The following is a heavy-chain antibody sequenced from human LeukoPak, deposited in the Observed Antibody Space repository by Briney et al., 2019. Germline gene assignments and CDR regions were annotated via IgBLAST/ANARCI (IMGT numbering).Heavy chain of an antibody. V-gene: IGHV3-15*01. CDR3: TTGVMITFGGGIVFDY. J-gene: IGHJ4*02. CDR1: GFTFSNAW. Sequence: SGGSLRLSCAASGFTFSNAWMSWVRQAPGKGLEWVGRIKYKTDGGTTDYAAPVKGRFTISRDDSKNTLYLRMNSLKTEDTAVYYCTTGVMITFGGGIVFDYWGQGTLVSVSS. CDR2: IKYKTDGGTT. D-gene: IGHD3-16*02.